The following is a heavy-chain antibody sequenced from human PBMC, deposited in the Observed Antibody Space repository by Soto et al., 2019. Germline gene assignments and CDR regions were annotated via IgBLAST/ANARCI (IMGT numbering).Heavy chain of an antibody. Sequence: SETLSLTCTVSGGSISSGGYYWSWIRQHPGKGLEWIGYIYYSGSTYYNPSLKSRVTISVDTSKNQFSLKLSSVTAADTAVYYCARVGILTGYYIGWFDPWGQGTLVTVSS. J-gene: IGHJ5*02. D-gene: IGHD3-9*01. CDR1: GGSISSGGYY. CDR2: IYYSGST. CDR3: ARVGILTGYYIGWFDP. V-gene: IGHV4-31*03.